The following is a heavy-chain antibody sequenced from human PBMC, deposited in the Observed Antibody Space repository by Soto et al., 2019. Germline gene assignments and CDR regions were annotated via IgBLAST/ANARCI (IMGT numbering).Heavy chain of an antibody. V-gene: IGHV3-23*01. CDR3: AKDGNYDILTGYYGYYFDY. J-gene: IGHJ4*02. CDR2: ISGSGGST. CDR1: GFTFSSYA. D-gene: IGHD3-9*01. Sequence: GSLRLSCAASGFTFSSYAMSWVRQAPGKGLEWVSAISGSGGSTYYADSVKGRFTISRDNSKNTLYLQMNSLRAEDTAVYYCAKDGNYDILTGYYGYYFDYWGQGTLVTVSS.